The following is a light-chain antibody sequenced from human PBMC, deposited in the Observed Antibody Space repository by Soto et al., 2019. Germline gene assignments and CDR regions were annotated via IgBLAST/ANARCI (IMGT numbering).Light chain of an antibody. CDR1: SSDVGGYNY. V-gene: IGLV2-14*01. CDR3: SSYTSSSTQVV. Sequence: QSVLTQPASVSGSPGQSITISCTGTSSDVGGYNYVSWYQQHPGKAPKLMIYEVSNRPSGVSHRFSGSKSGNTASLTISGLQADDEADYYCSSYTSSSTQVVFGGGTQLTVL. CDR2: EVS. J-gene: IGLJ2*01.